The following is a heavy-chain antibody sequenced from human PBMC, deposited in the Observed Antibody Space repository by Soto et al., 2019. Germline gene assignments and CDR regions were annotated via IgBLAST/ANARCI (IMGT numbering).Heavy chain of an antibody. J-gene: IGHJ5*02. CDR1: GGTFSSYA. V-gene: IGHV1-69*06. CDR3: ASSTGYYISWFDP. Sequence: SVKVSCKASGGTFSSYAISWVRQAPGQGLEWMGGIIPIFGTADYAQKFQGRVTITADKSTSTAYMELSSLRSEDTAVYYCASSTGYYISWFDPWGQGTLVTVSS. D-gene: IGHD3-9*01. CDR2: IIPIFGTA.